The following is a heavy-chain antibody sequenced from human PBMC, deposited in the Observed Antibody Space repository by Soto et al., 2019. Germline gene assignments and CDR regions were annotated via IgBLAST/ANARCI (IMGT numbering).Heavy chain of an antibody. CDR1: GFTFSDYY. V-gene: IGHV3-11*01. J-gene: IGHJ6*02. Sequence: QVQLVESGGGLVQPGGSLRLSCAAPGFTFSDYYMHWIRQTPGKGLEWVSCISRSTTNIIYADSVRGRFTISRDNTGNSLFLQMNSLRADDTAVYYCAGINCAGGSCYNSQFAMDVWGQGTTVTVSS. D-gene: IGHD2-15*01. CDR2: ISRSTTNI. CDR3: AGINCAGGSCYNSQFAMDV.